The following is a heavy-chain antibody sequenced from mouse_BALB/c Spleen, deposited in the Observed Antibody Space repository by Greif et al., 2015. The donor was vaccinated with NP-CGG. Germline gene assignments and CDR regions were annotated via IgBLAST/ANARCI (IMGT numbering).Heavy chain of an antibody. D-gene: IGHD2-1*01. CDR2: IDPENGDT. CDR1: GFNIKDYY. Sequence: EVKLQESGAELVRSGASVKLSCTASGFNIKDYYMHWVKQRPEQGLEWIGWIDPENGDTEYAPKFQGKATMTADTSSNTAYLQLSSLTSEDTAVYYCNAGNYVAYCCQGTLVTVSA. CDR3: NAGNYVAY. V-gene: IGHV14-4*02. J-gene: IGHJ3*01.